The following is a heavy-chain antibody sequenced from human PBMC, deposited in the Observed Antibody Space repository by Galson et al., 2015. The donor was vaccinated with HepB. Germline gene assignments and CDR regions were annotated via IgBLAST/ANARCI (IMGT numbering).Heavy chain of an antibody. CDR3: ARAQQLGPVGCYYMDV. D-gene: IGHD6-6*01. V-gene: IGHV1-69*13. CDR2: IIPIFGTA. Sequence: SVKVSCKASGGTFSSYAISWVRQAPGQGLEWMGGIIPIFGTANYAQKFQGRVTITADESTSTAYMELSSLRSEDTAVYYCARAQQLGPVGCYYMDVWGKGTTVTVSS. CDR1: GGTFSSYA. J-gene: IGHJ6*03.